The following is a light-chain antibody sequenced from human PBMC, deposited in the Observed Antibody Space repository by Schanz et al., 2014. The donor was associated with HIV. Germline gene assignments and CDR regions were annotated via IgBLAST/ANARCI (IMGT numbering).Light chain of an antibody. CDR2: EGS. Sequence: QSVLTQPASVSGSPGQSITISCTGTSSDVGSYNLVSWYQQPPGKAPKLMIYEGSKRPSGVSNRFSGSKSGNTASLTISGLQAEDEADYYCCSYAGSSTFWVFGGGTKLTVL. J-gene: IGLJ3*02. CDR3: CSYAGSSTFWV. V-gene: IGLV2-23*01. CDR1: SSDVGSYNL.